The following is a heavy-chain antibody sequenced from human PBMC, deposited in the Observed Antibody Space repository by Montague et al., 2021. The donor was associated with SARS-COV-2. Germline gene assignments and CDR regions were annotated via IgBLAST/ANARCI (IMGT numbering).Heavy chain of an antibody. CDR3: ARIGATIDYYDYNGKYPFDH. V-gene: IGHV2-5*02. D-gene: IGHD3-22*01. CDR2: IYWDDDR. J-gene: IGHJ4*02. CDR1: GFSLKTSGVG. Sequence: PALVKPTQTLTLTCTFSGFSLKTSGVGVGWIRQPPGEALEWLALIYWDDDRRYSPSLKSRLSITKDTSRNQVALTMTKMDPMDTATYYCARIGATIDYYDYNGKYPFDHWGQGTLVTVSS.